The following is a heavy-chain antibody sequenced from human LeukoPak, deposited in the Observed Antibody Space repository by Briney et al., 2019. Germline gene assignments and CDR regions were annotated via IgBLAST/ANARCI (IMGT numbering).Heavy chain of an antibody. CDR2: INPNSGGT. D-gene: IGHD3-16*01. V-gene: IGHV1-2*02. CDR1: GYTFTGYY. J-gene: IGHJ4*02. Sequence: ASMKVSCKASGYTFTGYYMHWVRQAPGQGLEWMGWINPNSGGTNYAQKFQGRVTMTRDTSISTAYMELSRLRSDDKDVYYCARGSRGSPLSWGQGTLVTVSS. CDR3: ARGSRGSPLS.